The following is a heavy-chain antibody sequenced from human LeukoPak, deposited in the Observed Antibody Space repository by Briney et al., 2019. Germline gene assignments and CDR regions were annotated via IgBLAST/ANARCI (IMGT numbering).Heavy chain of an antibody. CDR3: ARTLSGGTSSFDY. V-gene: IGHV6-1*01. J-gene: IGHJ4*02. Sequence: SQTLSLTCAISGDSVSSSSAAWSWIRQSPSRGLEWLGRTYFRSKWYNEYAVLVKSRVSIKPDTSKNLFSLQLTSVTPEDTAVYYCARTLSGGTSSFDYWGQGTLVTVPS. CDR2: TYFRSKWYN. D-gene: IGHD3-10*01. CDR1: GDSVSSSSAA.